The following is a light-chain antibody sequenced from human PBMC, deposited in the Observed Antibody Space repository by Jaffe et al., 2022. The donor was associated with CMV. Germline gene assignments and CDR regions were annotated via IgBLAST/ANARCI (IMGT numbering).Light chain of an antibody. V-gene: IGKV3-15*01. J-gene: IGKJ4*01. CDR3: QQYNNWPPLT. Sequence: EIVMTQSPATLSVSPGERATLSCRASQSIYNNLAWYQQKSGQAPRLLIYGAYTRATGIPARFSGSGSGTEFTLTITSLQSEDFAVYYCQQYNNWPPLTFGGGTKVEIK. CDR2: GAY. CDR1: QSIYNN.